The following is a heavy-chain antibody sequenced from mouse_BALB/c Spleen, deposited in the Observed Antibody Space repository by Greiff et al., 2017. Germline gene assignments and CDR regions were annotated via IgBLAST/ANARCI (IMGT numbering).Heavy chain of an antibody. Sequence: QVQLQQPGADLVKPGASVKLSCKASGYTFTSYWMHWVKQRPGQGLEWIGEINPSNGSTNYKEKFKSKATLTVDKSSSTAYMQLSSLTSEDSAVYCCTRGNYDSYAMDYWGEGTSVTVSS. CDR1: GYTFTSYW. CDR3: TRGNYDSYAMDY. CDR2: INPSNGST. D-gene: IGHD2-4*01. V-gene: IGHV1S81*02. J-gene: IGHJ4*01.